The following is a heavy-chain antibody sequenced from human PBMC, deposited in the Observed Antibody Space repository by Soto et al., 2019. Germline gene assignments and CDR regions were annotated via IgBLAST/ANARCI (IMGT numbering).Heavy chain of an antibody. Sequence: ASVKVSCKASGYTFTGYYMHWVRQAPGQGLEWMGWINPNSGGTNYAQKFQGRVAMTRDTSISTAYMELSRLRSDDMPVYYCARTPRNLNIVGTILDFDYWGQGTLVTVYS. CDR3: ARTPRNLNIVGTILDFDY. J-gene: IGHJ4*02. V-gene: IGHV1-2*02. CDR1: GYTFTGYY. D-gene: IGHD5-12*01. CDR2: INPNSGGT.